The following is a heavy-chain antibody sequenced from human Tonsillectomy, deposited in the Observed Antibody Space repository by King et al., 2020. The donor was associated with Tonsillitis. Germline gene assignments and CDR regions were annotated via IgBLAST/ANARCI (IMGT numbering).Heavy chain of an antibody. Sequence: VQLQESGPGLVKPSETLSLNCTVSGGSISSRNYYWGWIRQPPGKGLELIGGVYYSGSTYYNPSLKSRVTIAVETSKNQLSLKLTSVTAADTAVYYCARRGRRSIFGVGAFDIWGQGTMVTVSS. V-gene: IGHV4-39*01. J-gene: IGHJ3*02. CDR3: ARRGRRSIFGVGAFDI. CDR1: GGSISSRNYY. CDR2: VYYSGST. D-gene: IGHD3-3*01.